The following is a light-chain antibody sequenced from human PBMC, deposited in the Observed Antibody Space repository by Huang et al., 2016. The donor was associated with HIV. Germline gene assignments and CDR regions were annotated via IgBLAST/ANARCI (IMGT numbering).Light chain of an antibody. CDR2: AAS. V-gene: IGKV1-NL1*01. Sequence: DIQMTQSPSSLSASVGDRVTIACRASQGISNSLACYQQKPRKAPKFLLFAASRLQSGVSSRFSGSGSGTDYTLTITSLQIEDFATYYCQQYYSARYTFGQGTKLEIK. CDR3: QQYYSARYT. CDR1: QGISNS. J-gene: IGKJ2*01.